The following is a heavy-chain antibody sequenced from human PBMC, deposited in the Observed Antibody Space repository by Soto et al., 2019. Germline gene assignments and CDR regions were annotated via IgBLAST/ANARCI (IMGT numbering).Heavy chain of an antibody. D-gene: IGHD6-6*01. CDR3: ARRHSSSSGFDP. Sequence: PGESLKISFTGSGYSFANYWITWVRQMPGKGLEWMGRIDPADSYTNYSPSFQGHVTFSVDKSIDTAYLQWRSLQASDTAMYYCARRHSSSSGFDPWGQGTLVTVSS. J-gene: IGHJ5*02. CDR1: GYSFANYW. V-gene: IGHV5-10-1*01. CDR2: IDPADSYT.